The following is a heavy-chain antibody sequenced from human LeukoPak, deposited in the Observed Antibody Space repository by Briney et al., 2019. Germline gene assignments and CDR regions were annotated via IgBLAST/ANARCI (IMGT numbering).Heavy chain of an antibody. CDR3: ASGGFGELFPSHHDAFDI. CDR2: IYYSGST. J-gene: IGHJ3*02. D-gene: IGHD3-10*01. CDR1: GGCISSYY. V-gene: IGHV4-59*01. Sequence: SETLSLTCTVSGGCISSYYWSWIRQPPGKGLEWIGYIYYSGSTNYNPSLKSRVTISVDTSKNQFSLKLSSVTAADTAVYYCASGGFGELFPSHHDAFDIWGQGTMVTVSS.